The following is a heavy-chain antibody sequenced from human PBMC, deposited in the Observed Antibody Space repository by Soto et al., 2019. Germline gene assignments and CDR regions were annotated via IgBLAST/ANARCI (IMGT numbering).Heavy chain of an antibody. CDR1: GGSITSYC. CDR2: ICNSGGT. Sequence: QVQLQESGPGLVKPSETLSLTCTVSGGSITSYCWSWVRQPPGEGLEWIANICNSGGTNYNPSLQSRVVILVSTSRNQFSLKLSSVTAPDTAVYYCARGVGRYGSNLDYWGQGTLVTVYS. V-gene: IGHV4-59*01. J-gene: IGHJ4*02. CDR3: ARGVGRYGSNLDY. D-gene: IGHD1-26*01.